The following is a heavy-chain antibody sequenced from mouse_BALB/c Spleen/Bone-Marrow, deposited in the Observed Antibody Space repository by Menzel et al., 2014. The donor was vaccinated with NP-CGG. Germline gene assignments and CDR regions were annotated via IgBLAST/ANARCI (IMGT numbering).Heavy chain of an antibody. CDR1: GYAFSNYG. CDR3: ASVYDYGRGYAMDY. J-gene: IGHJ4*01. Sequence: GHLQHTRAESMRPWASGNLSCKATGYAFSNYGMNWVKQRPGQGLEWIGPIYPGDGDTNYNGKFKGRVTLTADKSSSTAYMQLISLTTEDSAVYFCASVYDYGRGYAMDYW. V-gene: IGHV1-80*01. CDR2: IYPGDGDT. D-gene: IGHD2-4*01.